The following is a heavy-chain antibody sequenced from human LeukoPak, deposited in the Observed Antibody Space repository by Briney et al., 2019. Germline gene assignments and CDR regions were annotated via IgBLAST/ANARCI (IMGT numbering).Heavy chain of an antibody. CDR2: IKTKADGATT. J-gene: IGHJ4*02. Sequence: GGSLRLSCAASGFTFSDAWMSWVRQAPGMGLEWVGRIKTKADGATTDYAAPVKGRFTISRDDSKTTLYLQINRLKTEDTAVYYCTADMPASSRAADYWGQGTLVTVSS. D-gene: IGHD2-15*01. V-gene: IGHV3-15*01. CDR3: TADMPASSRAADY. CDR1: GFTFSDAW.